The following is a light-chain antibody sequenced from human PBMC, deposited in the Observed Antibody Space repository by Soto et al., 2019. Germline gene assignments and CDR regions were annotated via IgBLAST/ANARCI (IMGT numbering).Light chain of an antibody. J-gene: IGKJ1*01. CDR1: QSLLHNDGYNF. CDR2: LGS. CDR3: MQALQIPWT. Sequence: DIVMTQSPLSLPVTPGEPASISCRSSQSLLHNDGYNFLGWYLQKPGQSPQLLIYLGSNRASGVPDRFSGSGSGTDFTLKISRVEDDDVGVYYCMQALQIPWTCGEGTKVEIK. V-gene: IGKV2-28*01.